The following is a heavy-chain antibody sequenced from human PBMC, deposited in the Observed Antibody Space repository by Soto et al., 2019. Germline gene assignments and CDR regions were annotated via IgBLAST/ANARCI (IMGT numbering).Heavy chain of an antibody. V-gene: IGHV2-5*02. CDR2: IYWDDDK. J-gene: IGHJ4*02. CDR3: AHRTSDYVRFDS. Sequence: QITLKESGPTLMKPTQTLTLTCTFSGFSLSSSGVGVGWIRQPPGKALEWLALIYWDDDKRYSPSLRSRLTIPKDTSKNQVVLTTTNMDPVDTATYCWAHRTSDYVRFDSWGQGTLVTVSS. CDR1: GFSLSSSGVG. D-gene: IGHD4-17*01.